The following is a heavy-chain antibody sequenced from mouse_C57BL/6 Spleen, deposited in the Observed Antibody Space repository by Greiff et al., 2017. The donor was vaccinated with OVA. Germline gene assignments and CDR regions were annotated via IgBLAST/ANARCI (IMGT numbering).Heavy chain of an antibody. CDR2: IYPGDGDT. CDR1: GYAFSSYW. Sequence: LQESGAELVKPGASVKISCKASGYAFSSYWMNWVKQRPGKGLEWIGQIYPGDGDTNYNGKFKGKATLTADKSSSTAYMQLSSLTSEDSAVYFCARSDYGSSYWYFDVWGTGTTVTVSS. CDR3: ARSDYGSSYWYFDV. V-gene: IGHV1-80*01. D-gene: IGHD1-1*01. J-gene: IGHJ1*03.